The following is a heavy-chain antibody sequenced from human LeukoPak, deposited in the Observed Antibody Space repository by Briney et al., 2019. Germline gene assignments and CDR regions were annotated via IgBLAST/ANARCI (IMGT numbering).Heavy chain of an antibody. D-gene: IGHD4-23*01. CDR3: ARDYGGSSGWFDP. CDR2: MSPNSDNT. J-gene: IGHJ5*02. Sequence: ASVTVSCKASGYTFTSYDINWVRQATGQGLEWMGWMSPNSDNTGYAQKFQGRVTFTRDTSISTAYMELRSLTSEDTAVYYCARDYGGSSGWFDPWGQGTLVTVSS. V-gene: IGHV1-8*01. CDR1: GYTFTSYD.